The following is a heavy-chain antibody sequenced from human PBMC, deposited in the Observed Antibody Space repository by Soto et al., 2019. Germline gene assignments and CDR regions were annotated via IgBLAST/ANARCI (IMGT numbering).Heavy chain of an antibody. Sequence: QVQLVESGGGVVQPGRSLRLSCAASGFTFSSYAIHWVRQAPGKGLEWVAVISYDGNNKYYADSVKGRFTISRDNSKNKLYLQMNSRRAEDTAVYHCARPGIAAKGGFYYWGQGTLVTVSS. CDR3: ARPGIAAKGGFYY. CDR2: ISYDGNNK. V-gene: IGHV3-30-3*01. CDR1: GFTFSSYA. D-gene: IGHD6-6*01. J-gene: IGHJ4*02.